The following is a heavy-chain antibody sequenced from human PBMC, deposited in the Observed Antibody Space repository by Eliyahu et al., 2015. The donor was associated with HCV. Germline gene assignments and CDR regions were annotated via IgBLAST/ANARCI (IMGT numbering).Heavy chain of an antibody. CDR3: AREMGLDIVVVPVVIGGFDY. CDR1: GXTFSNYA. D-gene: IGHD2-2*01. J-gene: IGHJ4*02. V-gene: IGHV3-33*01. CDR2: IWYDGTNK. Sequence: QVQLVESGGGVVQPGRSLRLSCAASGXTFSNYAMHGVRQAPGKGXEWVAVIWYDGTNKYYADSXKGRFTISRDNSKNTLYLQMNSLRAEDTAVYYCAREMGLDIVVVPVVIGGFDYWGQGTLVTVSS.